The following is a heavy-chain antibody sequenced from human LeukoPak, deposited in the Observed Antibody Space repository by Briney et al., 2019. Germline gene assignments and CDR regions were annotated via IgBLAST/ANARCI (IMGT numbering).Heavy chain of an antibody. J-gene: IGHJ3*02. CDR1: GGSISSYY. CDR2: IYTSGST. Sequence: PSETLSLTCTVSGGSISSYYWSWIRQPAGKGLEWIGRIYTSGSTNYNPSLKSRVTMSVDTSKNQFSLKLSSVTAADTAAYYCARDRATSPYYDYVWGSFALLSGAFDIWGQGTMVTVSS. CDR3: ARDRATSPYYDYVWGSFALLSGAFDI. D-gene: IGHD3-16*01. V-gene: IGHV4-4*07.